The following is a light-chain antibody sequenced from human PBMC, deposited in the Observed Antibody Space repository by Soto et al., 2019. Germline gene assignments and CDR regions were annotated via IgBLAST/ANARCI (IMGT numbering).Light chain of an antibody. CDR3: QQYNSYSRT. CDR1: QSISSW. J-gene: IGKJ1*01. Sequence: DIHLTQSPSFLSASVGDRVTITCRASQSISSWLAWYQQKPGKAPKLLIYKASSLESGVPSRFSGSGSGTEFTLTISSLQPDDFATYYCQQYNSYSRTFGQGTKVDIK. CDR2: KAS. V-gene: IGKV1-5*03.